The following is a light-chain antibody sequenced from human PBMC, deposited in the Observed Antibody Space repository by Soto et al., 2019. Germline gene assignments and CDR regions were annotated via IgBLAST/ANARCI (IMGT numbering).Light chain of an antibody. CDR1: QTVTSDY. CDR3: QQYGTSPRT. CDR2: GAS. Sequence: EIVLTQSPDTLSLSPGEGVTLSCRASQTVTSDYLAWYQQKPGQPPRLLIYGASIGAAGLPDRFSGSGSGTDFTLTIVRLEPEDFAVYYCQQYGTSPRTFGQGTKVDIK. V-gene: IGKV3-20*01. J-gene: IGKJ1*01.